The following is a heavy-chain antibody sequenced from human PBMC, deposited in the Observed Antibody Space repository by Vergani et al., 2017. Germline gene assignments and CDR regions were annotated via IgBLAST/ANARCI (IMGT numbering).Heavy chain of an antibody. CDR3: AKDITAMVTRSDAFDI. V-gene: IGHV3-43D*04. CDR1: GFTFSSYA. Sequence: EVQLLESGGGLVQPGGSLRLSCAASGFTFSSYAMSWVRQAPGKGLEWVSLISWDGGSTYYADSVKGRFTISRDNSKNSLYLQMNSLRAEDTALYYCAKDITAMVTRSDAFDIWGQGTMVTVSS. CDR2: ISWDGGST. J-gene: IGHJ3*02. D-gene: IGHD5-18*01.